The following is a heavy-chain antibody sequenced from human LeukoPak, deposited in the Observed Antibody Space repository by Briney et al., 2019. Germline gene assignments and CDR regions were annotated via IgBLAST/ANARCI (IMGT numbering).Heavy chain of an antibody. CDR3: ARDLGYFDY. J-gene: IGHJ4*02. CDR2: IRYDGSNK. D-gene: IGHD2-15*01. Sequence: PGGSLRLSCAASGFTFSSYGMHWVRQAPGKGLEWVAVIRYDGSNKYYADSVRGRFTISRDNSKNTLYLQMNSLRAEDTAVYYCARDLGYFDYWGQGTLVTVSS. V-gene: IGHV3-33*01. CDR1: GFTFSSYG.